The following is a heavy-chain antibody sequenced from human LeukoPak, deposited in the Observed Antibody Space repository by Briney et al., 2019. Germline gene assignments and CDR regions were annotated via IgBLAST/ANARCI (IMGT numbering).Heavy chain of an antibody. Sequence: PGWSLRLSCAASGFTVSSNYMSWVRQAPGKGLEWVSYISSSGSTIYYADSVKGRFTISRDNAKNSLYLQMNSLRAEDTAVYYCAELGITMIGGVWGKGTTVTISS. D-gene: IGHD3-10*02. CDR1: GFTVSSNY. J-gene: IGHJ6*04. CDR3: AELGITMIGGV. V-gene: IGHV3-11*04. CDR2: ISSSGSTI.